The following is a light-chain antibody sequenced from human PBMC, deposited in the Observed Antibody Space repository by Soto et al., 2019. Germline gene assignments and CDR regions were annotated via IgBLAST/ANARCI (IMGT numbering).Light chain of an antibody. V-gene: IGKV3-11*01. CDR2: DAS. Sequence: EIVLTQSPATLSLSPGERATLSCRASQNLGSDLAWYQQKSGQAPRLLIYDASNRATGIPARFSGSGSGTDFTLTISSLQPEDFAVYHCQQRSDSPLTFGGGTKVEIK. CDR1: QNLGSD. CDR3: QQRSDSPLT. J-gene: IGKJ4*01.